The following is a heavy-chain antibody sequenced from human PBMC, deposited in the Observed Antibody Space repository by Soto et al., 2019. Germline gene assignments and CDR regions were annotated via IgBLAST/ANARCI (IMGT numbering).Heavy chain of an antibody. Sequence: PGGSLRLSCAASGFTFSSYDMHWVRQATGKGLEWVSAIGTAGDTYYPGSVKGRFTISRENAKNSLYLQMNSLRAGDTAVYYCARTKSRGVRGVRDYYYGMDVWGQGTTVTVSS. CDR2: IGTAGDT. J-gene: IGHJ6*02. V-gene: IGHV3-13*01. D-gene: IGHD3-10*01. CDR1: GFTFSSYD. CDR3: ARTKSRGVRGVRDYYYGMDV.